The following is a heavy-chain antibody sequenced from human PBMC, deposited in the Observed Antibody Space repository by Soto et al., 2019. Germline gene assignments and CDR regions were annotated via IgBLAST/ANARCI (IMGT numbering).Heavy chain of an antibody. CDR1: GGTFSSYA. D-gene: IGHD3-10*01. V-gene: IGHV1-69*13. CDR3: ARVGHAGASFDY. Sequence: ASVKVSFKASGGTFSSYAISWVRQAPGQGLEWMGGIIPIFGTANYAQKFQGRVTITADESTSTAYMELSSLRSEDTAVYYCARVGHAGASFDYWGQGTLVTVSS. J-gene: IGHJ4*02. CDR2: IIPIFGTA.